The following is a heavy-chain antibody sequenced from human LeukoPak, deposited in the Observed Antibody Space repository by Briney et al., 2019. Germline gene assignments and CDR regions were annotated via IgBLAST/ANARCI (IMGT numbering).Heavy chain of an antibody. Sequence: GGSLRLSCAASGFTFSSYWLSWVRQAPGKGLEWVADIKQDGSEKYYVHSVKGGFTIYRDNAKNSLYLQMNSLRAEDTAVYSCARDLFHQINWFDPWGQGTLVTVSS. V-gene: IGHV3-7*01. CDR3: ARDLFHQINWFDP. CDR2: IKQDGSEK. CDR1: GFTFSSYW. J-gene: IGHJ5*02. D-gene: IGHD2-21*01.